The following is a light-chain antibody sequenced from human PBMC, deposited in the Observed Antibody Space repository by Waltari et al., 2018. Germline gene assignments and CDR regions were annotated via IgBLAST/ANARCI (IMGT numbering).Light chain of an antibody. V-gene: IGKV1-39*01. J-gene: IGKJ4*01. CDR2: ATS. Sequence: DIQMTQSPSSLSASVGDRVAITCRASQNIDNFLNWFQQKPGKAPQLLIYATSNMQTAVPSRFSGSGSGTDFALTISSLQPEDFATYYCQQSYSLFALTFGGGTKVEI. CDR3: QQSYSLFALT. CDR1: QNIDNF.